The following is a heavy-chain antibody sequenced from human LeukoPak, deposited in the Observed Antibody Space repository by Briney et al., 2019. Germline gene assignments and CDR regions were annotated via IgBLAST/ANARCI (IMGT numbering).Heavy chain of an antibody. CDR2: IKQDGSEK. D-gene: IGHD3-9*01. J-gene: IGHJ3*02. CDR3: AVDILTGYYNDAFDI. CDR1: GFNFNMFW. V-gene: IGHV3-7*01. Sequence: GGSLRLSCVASGFNFNMFWMSWVRQAPGKGLEWVANIKQDGSEKYYVDSVKGRFTISRDNAKNSLYLQMNSLRAEDTAVYYCAVDILTGYYNDAFDIWGQGAMVTVSS.